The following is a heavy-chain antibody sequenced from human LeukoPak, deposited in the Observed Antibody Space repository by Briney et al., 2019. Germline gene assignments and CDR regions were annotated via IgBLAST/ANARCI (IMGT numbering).Heavy chain of an antibody. J-gene: IGHJ4*02. CDR3: ARPRWGVSGSSDYFDY. CDR1: GGTFSSYA. D-gene: IGHD1-26*01. Sequence: SVKVSCKASGGTFSSYAISWVRQAPGQGLEWMGGIIPIFGTANYAQKFQGRVTITADESTSTAYMELSSLRSEDTAVYYCARPRWGVSGSSDYFDYWGQGTLVTVSS. CDR2: IIPIFGTA. V-gene: IGHV1-69*13.